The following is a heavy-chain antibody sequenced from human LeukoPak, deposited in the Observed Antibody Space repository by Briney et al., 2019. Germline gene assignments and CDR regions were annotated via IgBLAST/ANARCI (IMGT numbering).Heavy chain of an antibody. CDR1: GGSFSGYY. CDR2: INHSGST. J-gene: IGHJ5*02. CDR3: ARALRFLEWPYPHNWFDP. Sequence: PSETLSLTCAVYGGSFSGYYWSWIRQPPGKGLEWIGEINHSGSTNYNPSLKSRVTISVDTSKNQFSLKLSSVTAADTAVYYCARALRFLEWPYPHNWFDPWGQGTLVTVSS. D-gene: IGHD3-3*01. V-gene: IGHV4-34*09.